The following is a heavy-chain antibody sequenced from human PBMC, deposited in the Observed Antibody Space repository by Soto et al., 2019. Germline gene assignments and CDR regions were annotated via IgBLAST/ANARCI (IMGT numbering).Heavy chain of an antibody. Sequence: GGSLRLSCAASGFTFSSYGMHWVRQAPGKGLEWVAVIWYDGSNKYYADPVKGRFTISRDNSKNTLYLQMNSLRAEDTAVYYCARDISGSSGSYSNLYYYYYGMDVWGQGTTVTVSS. CDR1: GFTFSSYG. CDR2: IWYDGSNK. CDR3: ARDISGSSGSYSNLYYYYYGMDV. J-gene: IGHJ6*02. V-gene: IGHV3-33*01. D-gene: IGHD1-26*01.